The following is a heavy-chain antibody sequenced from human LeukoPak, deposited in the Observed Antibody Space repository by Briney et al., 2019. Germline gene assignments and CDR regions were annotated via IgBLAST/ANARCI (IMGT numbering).Heavy chain of an antibody. CDR1: GFTFSDYY. CDR3: ARVDCSSISCPLDY. D-gene: IGHD2-2*01. J-gene: IGHJ4*02. CDR2: INSGGSTI. Sequence: GGSLRLSCAASGFTFSDYYMSWIRQAPGKGLEWVSYINSGGSTIYYADSVKGRFTISRDNAKNSLYLQMNSLRAEDTAVYYCARVDCSSISCPLDYWGQGTLVTVSS. V-gene: IGHV3-11*04.